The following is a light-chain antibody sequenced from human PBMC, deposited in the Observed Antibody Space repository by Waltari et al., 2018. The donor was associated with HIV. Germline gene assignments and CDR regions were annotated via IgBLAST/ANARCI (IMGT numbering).Light chain of an antibody. J-gene: IGLJ2*01. Sequence: QSALTQPASVSGSPGQSITISCTGTNRDVGGSNYVSWYQQHPGKAPKLMIYEVTNRSSGVSNRFSGSKSGNTASMTISGLQAEDEADYYCSSYTSSSTLVFGGGTKLTVL. V-gene: IGLV2-14*01. CDR1: NRDVGGSNY. CDR3: SSYTSSSTLV. CDR2: EVT.